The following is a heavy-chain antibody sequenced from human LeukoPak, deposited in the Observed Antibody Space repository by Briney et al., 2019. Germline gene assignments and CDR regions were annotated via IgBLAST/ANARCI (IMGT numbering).Heavy chain of an antibody. CDR2: IYYSGST. CDR3: ARSPITISGVVYYFDY. D-gene: IGHD3-3*01. Sequence: SQTLSPTCTVSGGSISSGGYYWSWIRQHPGKGLEWIGYIYYSGSTYYNPSLKSRVTISVDTSKNQFSLKLSSVTAADTAVYYCARSPITISGVVYYFDYWGQGTLVTVSS. V-gene: IGHV4-31*03. CDR1: GGSISSGGYY. J-gene: IGHJ4*02.